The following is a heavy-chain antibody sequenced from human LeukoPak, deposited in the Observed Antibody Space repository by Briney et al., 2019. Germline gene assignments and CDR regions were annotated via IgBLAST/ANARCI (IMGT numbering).Heavy chain of an antibody. J-gene: IGHJ4*02. D-gene: IGHD3-22*01. CDR1: GGSISSGGYY. CDR2: IYYSGST. V-gene: IGHV4-31*03. Sequence: SETLSLTCTVSGGSISSGGYYWSWIRQHPGQGLEWIGYIYYSGSTYYNPSLKSRVTISVDTSKNQFSLKLSSVTAADTAVYYCARVPRDSSGYYSPYYFDYWGQGTLVTVSS. CDR3: ARVPRDSSGYYSPYYFDY.